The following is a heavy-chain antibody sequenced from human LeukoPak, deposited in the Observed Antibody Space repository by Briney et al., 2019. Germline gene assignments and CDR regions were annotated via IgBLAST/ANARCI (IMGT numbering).Heavy chain of an antibody. CDR2: IYTSGST. D-gene: IGHD1-26*01. CDR1: GGSISSSNFY. Sequence: SETLSLTCTVSGGSISSSNFYWGWIRQPAGKGLEWIGRIYTSGSTNYNPSLKSRVTMSVDTSKNQFSLKLSSVTAADTAVYYCARADGGSLRYWGQGTLVTVSS. V-gene: IGHV4-61*02. CDR3: ARADGGSLRY. J-gene: IGHJ4*02.